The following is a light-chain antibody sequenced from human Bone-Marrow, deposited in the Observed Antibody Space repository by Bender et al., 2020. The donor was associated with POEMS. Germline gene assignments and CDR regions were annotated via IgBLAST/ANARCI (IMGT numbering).Light chain of an antibody. V-gene: IGLV2-14*01. CDR3: SSYTTISTYV. CDR1: SSDVGGYNY. Sequence: QSALTQPASVSGSPGQSITISCIGTSSDVGGYNYVPWYQHHPGKAPKLMISGVSNRPSGVSNRFSGSKSGNTASLTISGLQAEDEADYYCSSYTTISTYVFGTGTRVTVL. CDR2: GVS. J-gene: IGLJ1*01.